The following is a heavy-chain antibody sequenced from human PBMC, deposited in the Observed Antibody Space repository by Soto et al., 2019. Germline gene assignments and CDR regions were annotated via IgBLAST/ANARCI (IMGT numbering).Heavy chain of an antibody. V-gene: IGHV5-51*01. CDR2: IYPGDSDT. Sequence: PGESLKMSCKGSGYTFTDYWIGLVLQMPGKGLDWMGIIYPGDSDTKYSPSFQGHVTISVDESINTAYLQWGSLKASDSAMYYCARQYYDFWSGSYTGSSYFDLWGRGTLVTVSS. J-gene: IGHJ2*01. CDR1: GYTFTDYW. CDR3: ARQYYDFWSGSYTGSSYFDL. D-gene: IGHD3-3*01.